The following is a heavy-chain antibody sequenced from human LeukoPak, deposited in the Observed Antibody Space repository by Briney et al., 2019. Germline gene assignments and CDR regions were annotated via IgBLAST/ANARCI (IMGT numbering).Heavy chain of an antibody. J-gene: IGHJ6*03. Sequence: PSETLSLTCTVSGGSISSYYWSWIRQPPGKVLEWIGYIYSSGSTNYNPSLKSRVTMSVDTSKNQFSLKVSSVTAADTAVYYCARVFDSGSQAYFYYMDVWGKGTTVTISS. D-gene: IGHD3-10*01. CDR3: ARVFDSGSQAYFYYMDV. V-gene: IGHV4-59*01. CDR2: IYSSGST. CDR1: GGSISSYY.